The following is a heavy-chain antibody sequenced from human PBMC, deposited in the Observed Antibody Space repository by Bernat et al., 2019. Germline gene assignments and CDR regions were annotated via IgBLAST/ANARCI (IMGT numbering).Heavy chain of an antibody. D-gene: IGHD3-3*01. V-gene: IGHV1-2*04. CDR3: ARGSNYDFWSGYSYDAFDI. CDR2: INPNSGGT. CDR1: GYTFTGYY. Sequence: QVQLVQSGAEVKKPRASVKVSCKASGYTFTGYYMHWVRQAPGQGLEWMGWINPNSGGTNYAQKFQGWVTMTRDTSISTAYMELSRLRSDDTAVYYCARGSNYDFWSGYSYDAFDIWGQGTMVTVSS. J-gene: IGHJ3*02.